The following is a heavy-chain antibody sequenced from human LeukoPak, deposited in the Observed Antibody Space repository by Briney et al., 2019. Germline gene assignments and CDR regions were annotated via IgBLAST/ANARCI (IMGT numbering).Heavy chain of an antibody. Sequence: GGSLRLSCSASGFTFSSYAMHWVRQAPGKGLEYVSAISSNGGSTYYADSVKGRFTISRDNSKNTLYLQMSSPRAEDTAVYYCVREVRGATRWFDPWGQGTLVTVSS. CDR3: VREVRGATRWFDP. CDR1: GFTFSSYA. V-gene: IGHV3-64D*06. J-gene: IGHJ5*02. D-gene: IGHD3-10*01. CDR2: ISSNGGST.